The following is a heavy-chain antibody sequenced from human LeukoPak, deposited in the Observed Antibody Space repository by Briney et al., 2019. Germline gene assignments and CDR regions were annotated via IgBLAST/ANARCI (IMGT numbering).Heavy chain of an antibody. V-gene: IGHV1-69*13. D-gene: IGHD3-3*01. CDR2: IIPIFGTA. J-gene: IGHJ4*02. CDR1: GGTFSSYA. Sequence: GASVKVSCKASGGTFSSYAISWVRQAPGQGLEWMGGIIPIFGTANYAQKFQGRVTITADESTSTAYMELSSLRSEDTAVYYCARMVVLRPSGTEYFDYWGQGTLVTVSS. CDR3: ARMVVLRPSGTEYFDY.